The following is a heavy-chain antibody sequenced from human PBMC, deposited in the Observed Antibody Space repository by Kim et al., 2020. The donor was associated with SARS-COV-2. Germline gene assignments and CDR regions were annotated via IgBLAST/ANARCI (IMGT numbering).Heavy chain of an antibody. J-gene: IGHJ5*02. V-gene: IGHV1-69*13. CDR2: IIPIFGTA. D-gene: IGHD3-10*01. CDR1: GGTFSSYA. Sequence: SVKVSCKASGGTFSSYAISWVRQAPGQGLEWMGGIIPIFGTANSAQKFQGRVPITADESTSTAYMELSRLSSEDTAVYYFARVHVVRGVWFDPWGQGTL. CDR3: ARVHVVRGVWFDP.